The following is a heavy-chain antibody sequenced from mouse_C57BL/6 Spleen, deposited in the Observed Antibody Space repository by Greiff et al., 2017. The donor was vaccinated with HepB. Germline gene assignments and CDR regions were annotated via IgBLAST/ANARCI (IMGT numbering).Heavy chain of an antibody. D-gene: IGHD1-1*01. CDR2: IYPRSGNT. J-gene: IGHJ2*01. CDR3: ARSVRTVASMDY. Sequence: VQLQQSGAELVRPGASVKLSCKASGYTFTSYGMSWVKQTPVQGLEWIGAIYPRSGNTSYNEKFKGKTTLTADKSSSTAYMELRSLTSEDSAVYFSARSVRTVASMDYWGQGTTLTVSS. CDR1: GYTFTSYG. V-gene: IGHV1-81*01.